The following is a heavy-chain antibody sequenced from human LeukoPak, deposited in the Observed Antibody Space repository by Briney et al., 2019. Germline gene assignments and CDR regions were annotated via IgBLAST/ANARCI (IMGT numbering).Heavy chain of an antibody. CDR2: IYYSGST. CDR3: ARRAYDSSGYYTHDY. V-gene: IGHV4-59*11. J-gene: IGHJ4*02. CDR1: GASISSHY. D-gene: IGHD3-22*01. Sequence: KPSETLSLTCTVSGASISSHYWSWIRQPPGKGLEWIGYIYYSGSTNYNPSLKSRVTISVDTSKNQFSLKLSSVTAADTAVYYCARRAYDSSGYYTHDYWGQGTLVTVSS.